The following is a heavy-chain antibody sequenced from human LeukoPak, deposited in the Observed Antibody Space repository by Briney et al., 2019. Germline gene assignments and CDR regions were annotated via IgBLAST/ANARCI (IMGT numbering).Heavy chain of an antibody. V-gene: IGHV1-3*01. J-gene: IGHJ6*02. CDR3: ARDVLQPYYYYYGMDV. D-gene: IGHD4-11*01. CDR2: INAGNGNT. Sequence: GASVKVSCKASGYTFTSYAMHWVRQAPGQRLEWMGWINAGNGNTKYSQKFQGRVTITRDTSASTAYMELSSLRSEDTAVYYCARDVLQPYYYYYGMDVWGQGTTVTVSS. CDR1: GYTFTSYA.